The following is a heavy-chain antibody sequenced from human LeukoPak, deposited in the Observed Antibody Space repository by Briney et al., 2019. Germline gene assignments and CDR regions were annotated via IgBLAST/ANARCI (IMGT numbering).Heavy chain of an antibody. CDR2: ISSSGSTI. J-gene: IGHJ4*02. CDR3: ARENRNRFDY. V-gene: IGHV3-11*01. CDR1: EFTFSNYW. Sequence: GGSLRLSCAASEFTFSNYWMSWVRQAPGKGLEWVSYISSSGSTIYYADSVKGRFTISRDNAKNSLYLQMNSLRAEDTAVYYCARENRNRFDYWGQGTLVTVSS. D-gene: IGHD1-14*01.